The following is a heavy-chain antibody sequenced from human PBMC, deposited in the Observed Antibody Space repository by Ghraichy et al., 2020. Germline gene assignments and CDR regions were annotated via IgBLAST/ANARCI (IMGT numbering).Heavy chain of an antibody. V-gene: IGHV3-23*01. J-gene: IGHJ4*02. D-gene: IGHD2-8*01. CDR2: IGGGDSDT. CDR3: AKDHFNGNGRWDEFDF. Sequence: GGSLRLSCAASGFTFSIYAMSWVRQGPGKGLEWVSTIGGGDSDTYYATSVKGRFTISRDDSKNTVFLLMNSLRAEDTAIYYCAKDHFNGNGRWDEFDFWGQGILVTVAS. CDR1: GFTFSIYA.